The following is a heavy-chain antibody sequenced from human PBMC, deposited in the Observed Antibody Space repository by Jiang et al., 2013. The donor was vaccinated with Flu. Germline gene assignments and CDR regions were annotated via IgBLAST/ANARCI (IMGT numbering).Heavy chain of an antibody. D-gene: IGHD4-17*01. Sequence: QSGSELKKPWGSVRVSCKASGYTFTYYALNWVRQAPGQGLEWMGWINTNTGNPAYAQGFTGRFVFSLDTSVSTAYLQISSLEAEDTAVYYCARGNDGDLDYWGQGTLVTVSS. CDR3: ARGNDGDLDY. CDR1: GYTFTYYA. J-gene: IGHJ4*02. V-gene: IGHV7-4-1*02. CDR2: INTNTGNP.